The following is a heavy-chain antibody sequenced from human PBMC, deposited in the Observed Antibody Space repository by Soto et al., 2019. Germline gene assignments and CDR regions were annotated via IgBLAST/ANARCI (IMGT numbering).Heavy chain of an antibody. J-gene: IGHJ4*02. D-gene: IGHD2-15*01. Sequence: PGGSLRLSCVASGFTFSTFWMSWVRQAPGKGLEWVAKINQDGSDKYYVDSVKGRFTISRDNAKNSLYLQMNSLRAEDTALYYCALDCSGGTCRDYWGQGTLVTVSS. CDR1: GFTFSTFW. V-gene: IGHV3-7*01. CDR3: ALDCSGGTCRDY. CDR2: INQDGSDK.